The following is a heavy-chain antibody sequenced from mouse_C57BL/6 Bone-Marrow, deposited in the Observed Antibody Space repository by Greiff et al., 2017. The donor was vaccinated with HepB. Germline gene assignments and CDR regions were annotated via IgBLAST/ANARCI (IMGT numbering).Heavy chain of an antibody. CDR2: IDPSDSYT. CDR1: GYTFTSYW. V-gene: IGHV1-59*01. CDR3: ALIYYYGRGAY. Sequence: QVQLQQPGAELVRPGTSVKLSCKASGYTFTSYWMHWVKQRPGQGLEWIGVIDPSDSYTNYNQKFKGKATLTVDTSSSTAYMQLSSLTSEDSAVYYCALIYYYGRGAYWGQGTLVTVSA. J-gene: IGHJ3*01. D-gene: IGHD1-1*01.